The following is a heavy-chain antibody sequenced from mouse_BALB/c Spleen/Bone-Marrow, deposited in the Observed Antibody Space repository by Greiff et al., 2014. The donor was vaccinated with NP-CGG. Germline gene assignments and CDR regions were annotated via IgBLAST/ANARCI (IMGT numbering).Heavy chain of an antibody. D-gene: IGHD1-2*01. Sequence: LEESGAELMKPGASVKISCKATGYTFSSYWIEWVKQRPGHGLEWIGEILPGSGSTNYNEKFKGKATFTADTPSNTAYMQLSSLTSEDSAVYYCARRLLYYFDYWGQGTTLTVSS. CDR2: ILPGSGST. V-gene: IGHV1-9*01. CDR1: GYTFSSYW. J-gene: IGHJ2*01. CDR3: ARRLLYYFDY.